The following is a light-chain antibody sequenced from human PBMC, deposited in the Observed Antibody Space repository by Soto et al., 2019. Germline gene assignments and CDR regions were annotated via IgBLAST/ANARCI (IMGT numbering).Light chain of an antibody. CDR2: AAS. CDR3: QQTYSTLFT. Sequence: DIQMTQSPSALSASVGDRVTITCRASQSISRYLNWYQQKPGKAPEPRIYAASSLQSGVPSRFSGSGSGTDFTLTISNLQPEDFATYFCQQTYSTLFTFGPGTKVEIK. J-gene: IGKJ3*01. V-gene: IGKV1-39*01. CDR1: QSISRY.